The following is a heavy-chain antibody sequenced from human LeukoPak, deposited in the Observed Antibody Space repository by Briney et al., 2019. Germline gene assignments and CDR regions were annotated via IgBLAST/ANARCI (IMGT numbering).Heavy chain of an antibody. Sequence: GGSLRLSCAASGFKFDDYGMSWVRQAPGKGLEWVCDINWNGAWTGYADSVKGRFTISRDNAKSSPYLQMNSLRAEDTALYYCAGYYYDSSRGFDLWGQGTLVTVSA. V-gene: IGHV3-20*04. CDR2: INWNGAWT. D-gene: IGHD3-22*01. CDR1: GFKFDDYG. CDR3: AGYYYDSSRGFDL. J-gene: IGHJ5*02.